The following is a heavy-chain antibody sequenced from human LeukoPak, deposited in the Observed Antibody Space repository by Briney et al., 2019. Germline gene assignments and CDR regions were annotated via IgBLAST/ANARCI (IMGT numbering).Heavy chain of an antibody. CDR1: GFTFGDYG. Sequence: GGSLRLSCTTSGFTFGDYGMSWFRQAPGKGLEWVSVIYSGGSTDYADSVKGRFTISTDNSKNTLYLQMSSLRAEDTAVYYCVKDRGGYCSGGSCYSDAFHIWGQGTMVTVSS. V-gene: IGHV3-66*02. CDR3: VKDRGGYCSGGSCYSDAFHI. J-gene: IGHJ3*02. CDR2: IYSGGST. D-gene: IGHD2-15*01.